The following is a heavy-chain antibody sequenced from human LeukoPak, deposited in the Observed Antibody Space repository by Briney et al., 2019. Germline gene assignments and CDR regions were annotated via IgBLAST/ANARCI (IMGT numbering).Heavy chain of an antibody. J-gene: IGHJ4*02. CDR1: GGTFSSYA. Sequence: SVKVSCKASGGTFSSYAMSWVRQAPGQGLEWMGRIIPIFGTANYAQKFQGRVTITADKSTSTAYMELSSLRSEDTAVYYCARDSTMYYYDSSGYSDYWGQGTLVTVSS. CDR3: ARDSTMYYYDSSGYSDY. V-gene: IGHV1-69*06. D-gene: IGHD3-22*01. CDR2: IIPIFGTA.